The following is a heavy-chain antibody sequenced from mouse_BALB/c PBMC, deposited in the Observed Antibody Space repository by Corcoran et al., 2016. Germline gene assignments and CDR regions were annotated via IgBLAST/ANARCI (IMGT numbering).Heavy chain of an antibody. V-gene: IGHV9-3-1*01. CDR3: ARDPITTATLYYYAMDY. CDR1: GYTFTNSG. CDR2: INTYTGEP. J-gene: IGHJ4*01. Sequence: QIQLVQSGPELKKPGETVKISCKVSGYTFTNSGMNWVKQAPGKGLKWMGWINTYTGEPTYADDFKGRFAFSLETSASTAYLQINNLKNEDTATYFCARDPITTATLYYYAMDYWGQGTSVTVSS. D-gene: IGHD1-2*01.